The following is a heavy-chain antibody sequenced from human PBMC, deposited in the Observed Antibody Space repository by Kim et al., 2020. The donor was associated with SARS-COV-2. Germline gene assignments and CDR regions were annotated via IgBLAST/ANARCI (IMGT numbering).Heavy chain of an antibody. Sequence: SETLSLTCAVSGGSISLTNEYWGWVRQPPGKGLEWIGTIDYIGNTYYNPSLKSRVAISVDTSKNQFSLKLNSVTAAATAVYYCARHNWSYSRRENWFDPWGQRTLVTVSS. J-gene: IGHJ5*02. CDR1: GGSISLTNEY. CDR2: IDYIGNT. D-gene: IGHD1-26*01. CDR3: ARHNWSYSRRENWFDP. V-gene: IGHV4-39*01.